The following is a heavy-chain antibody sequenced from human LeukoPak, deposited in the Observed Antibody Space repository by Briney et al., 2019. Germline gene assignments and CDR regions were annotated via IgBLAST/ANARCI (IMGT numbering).Heavy chain of an antibody. CDR1: GFTVSSNY. J-gene: IGHJ3*02. CDR2: IYSGGST. CDR3: ARESIAARRGDAFDI. V-gene: IGHV3-66*01. Sequence: PGGSLRLSCAASGFTVSSNYMSWVRQAPGKGLEWVSVIYSGGSTYYADSVKGRFTISRDNSKNTLYLQMNSLRAEDTAVYYCARESIAARRGDAFDIWGQGTMVTVSS. D-gene: IGHD6-6*01.